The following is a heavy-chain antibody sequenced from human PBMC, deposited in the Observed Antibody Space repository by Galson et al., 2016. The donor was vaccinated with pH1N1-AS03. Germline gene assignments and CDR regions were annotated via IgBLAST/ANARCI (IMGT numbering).Heavy chain of an antibody. D-gene: IGHD1-26*01. CDR3: ARGREQLMYYFDY. J-gene: IGHJ4*02. V-gene: IGHV4-30-4*07. Sequence: YSKPSLKSRIFISADTSKNQFSLSLGSVTAADTAVYYCARGREQLMYYFDYWGQGILVTVSS.